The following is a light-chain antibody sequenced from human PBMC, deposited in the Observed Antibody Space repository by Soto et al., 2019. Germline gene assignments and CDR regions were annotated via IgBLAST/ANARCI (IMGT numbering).Light chain of an antibody. V-gene: IGLV2-23*03. Sequence: QSALTQPASVSGSPGQSITISCTGTSSDVGSYNLVSWYQQHPGKAPQLMIYEGSKRPAGVSNRFSGSKSGNTASLTISGLQAEDEADYYCCSDAGSSTFAYVFGTGTKVTVL. CDR3: CSDAGSSTFAYV. J-gene: IGLJ1*01. CDR2: EGS. CDR1: SSDVGSYNL.